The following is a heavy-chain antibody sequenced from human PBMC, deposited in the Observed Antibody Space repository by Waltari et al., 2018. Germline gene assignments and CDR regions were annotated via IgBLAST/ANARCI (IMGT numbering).Heavy chain of an antibody. J-gene: IGHJ3*01. D-gene: IGHD1-26*01. Sequence: EVQLVESGGDLVQPGGSLRLSCAASGFTFSSYWMTWVRQGQGKGLEWVANIQRDGNGKNYADSVKGRFTISRDNAKNSLYLQMNSLRAEDTAVYYCARAYSGSYETWGQGTLVTVSS. CDR1: GFTFSSYW. CDR3: ARAYSGSYET. CDR2: IQRDGNGK. V-gene: IGHV3-7*01.